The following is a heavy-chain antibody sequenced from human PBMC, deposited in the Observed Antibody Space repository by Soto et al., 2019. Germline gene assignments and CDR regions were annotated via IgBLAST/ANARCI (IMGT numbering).Heavy chain of an antibody. J-gene: IGHJ4*02. D-gene: IGHD5-12*01. V-gene: IGHV3-74*01. CDR3: TRGASGYGNFDY. CDR2: INRDGSSI. Sequence: EVQLVESGGGVVQPGGSLRLSCVASGFSFSTWMHWVRHAPGKGLEWLARINRDGSSISYADFVKGRFTVSRDNVKNTLYLQIDSLTVEDTAVYYCTRGASGYGNFDYWGQGVLLTVS. CDR1: GFSFSTW.